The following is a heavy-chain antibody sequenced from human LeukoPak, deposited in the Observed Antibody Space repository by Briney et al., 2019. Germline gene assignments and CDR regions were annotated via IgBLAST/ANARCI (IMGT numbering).Heavy chain of an antibody. D-gene: IGHD3-10*01. CDR1: GYTFTTYG. CDR2: ISAYNGNT. V-gene: IGHV1-18*01. J-gene: IGHJ6*02. Sequence: GASVKVSCKASGYTFTTYGISWVRQAPGQGLEWMGWISAYNGNTTYAQKLQGRVTMTTDTSTSTAYMELRSLRSDDTAVYYCASFAYGSGNKYYYYYGMDVWGQGTTVTVSS. CDR3: ASFAYGSGNKYYYYYGMDV.